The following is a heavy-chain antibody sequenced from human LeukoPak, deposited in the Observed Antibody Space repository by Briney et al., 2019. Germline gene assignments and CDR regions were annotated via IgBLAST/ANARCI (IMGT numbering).Heavy chain of an antibody. Sequence: GGSLRLSCAASGFIFSNYGIHWVRQAPGKGLEWVAFIRYDASDKYYADSVRGRFAISRDNSKNKVYLQMNSLRAEDTAVYYCARGLWFDPWGQGTLVTVSS. CDR2: IRYDASDK. D-gene: IGHD3-16*01. V-gene: IGHV3-30*02. CDR3: ARGLWFDP. J-gene: IGHJ5*02. CDR1: GFIFSNYG.